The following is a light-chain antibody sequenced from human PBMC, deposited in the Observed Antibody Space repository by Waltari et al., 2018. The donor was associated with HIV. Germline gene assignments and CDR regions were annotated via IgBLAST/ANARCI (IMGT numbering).Light chain of an antibody. CDR3: ASRDNNGKRVL. V-gene: IGLV3-19*01. J-gene: IGLJ3*02. CDR1: SLRNYY. CDR2: DKN. Sequence: SSELTQDPAVSVALGQTVTITCQGDSLRNYYVSWHQQKPGQAPILVIYDKNTRPSGIPDRFSGSTSGNTASLTITGSQAEDEADYYCASRDNNGKRVLFGGGTKVTVL.